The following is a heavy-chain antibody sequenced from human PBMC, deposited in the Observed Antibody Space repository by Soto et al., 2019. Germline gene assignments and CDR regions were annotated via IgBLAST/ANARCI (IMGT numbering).Heavy chain of an antibody. V-gene: IGHV3-74*01. CDR2: INMDGSST. Sequence: EVQLVEFGGGLVQPGGSLRLSCAASGFTFSGDWMHWVRQGAGKGLVWVSRINMDGSSTNYADSVKGRFTISRDNAKNTLYLQMNSLRVDDTAVYYCARGPRGLYHHDYWGQGALVTVSS. CDR1: GFTFSGDW. CDR3: ARGPRGLYHHDY. D-gene: IGHD2-2*01. J-gene: IGHJ4*02.